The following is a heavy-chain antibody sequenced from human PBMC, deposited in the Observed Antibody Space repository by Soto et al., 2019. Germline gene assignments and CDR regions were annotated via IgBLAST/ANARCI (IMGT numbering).Heavy chain of an antibody. Sequence: PSETLSLTCTVSGGSISSYYWSWIRQPPGKGLEWIGYIYYSGSTNYNPSLKRRVTISVDTSKKQFSLKLSSVTAADTAVYYCATLFRRGWYGYEYLHHCGQGILVTVYS. J-gene: IGHJ1*01. CDR2: IYYSGST. CDR1: GGSISSYY. D-gene: IGHD6-19*01. CDR3: ATLFRRGWYGYEYLHH. V-gene: IGHV4-59*01.